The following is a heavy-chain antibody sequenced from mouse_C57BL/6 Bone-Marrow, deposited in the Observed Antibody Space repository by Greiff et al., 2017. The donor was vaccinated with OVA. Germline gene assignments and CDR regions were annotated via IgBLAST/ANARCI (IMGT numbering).Heavy chain of an antibody. J-gene: IGHJ4*01. Sequence: EVQLVESGGGLVQPGGSLKLSCAASGFTFSDYGMAWVRQAPRKGPEWVAFISNLAYSIYYADTVTGRFTISRENAKNTLYLEMSSLRSEDTAMYYCARDGGLRRPYAMDYWGQGTSVTVSS. V-gene: IGHV5-15*01. D-gene: IGHD2-4*01. CDR3: ARDGGLRRPYAMDY. CDR1: GFTFSDYG. CDR2: ISNLAYSI.